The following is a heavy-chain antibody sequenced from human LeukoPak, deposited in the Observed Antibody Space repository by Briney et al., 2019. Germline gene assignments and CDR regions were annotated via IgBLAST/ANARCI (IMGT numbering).Heavy chain of an antibody. J-gene: IGHJ5*02. Sequence: ASVKVSCKASGYTFTGYYMHWVRQAPGQGLECMGWINPNSGGTNYAQKFQGRVTMTRDKSISTAYLQWSSLKASDTAMYYCARIVGYCSGGSCYSVSWFDPWGQGTLVTVSS. V-gene: IGHV1-2*02. D-gene: IGHD2-15*01. CDR3: ARIVGYCSGGSCYSVSWFDP. CDR2: INPNSGGT. CDR1: GYTFTGYY.